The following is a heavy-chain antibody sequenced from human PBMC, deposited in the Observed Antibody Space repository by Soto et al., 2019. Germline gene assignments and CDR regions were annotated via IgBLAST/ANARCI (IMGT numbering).Heavy chain of an antibody. Sequence: GGSLRLSCAASGFTFSSYEMNWVRQAPGKGLEWVSYISSSGSTIYYADSVKGRFTISRDNAKNSLYLQMNSLRAEDTAVYYCARGERVGATHYWGQGTLVTVSS. CDR2: ISSSGSTI. CDR3: ARGERVGATHY. D-gene: IGHD1-26*01. J-gene: IGHJ4*02. CDR1: GFTFSSYE. V-gene: IGHV3-48*03.